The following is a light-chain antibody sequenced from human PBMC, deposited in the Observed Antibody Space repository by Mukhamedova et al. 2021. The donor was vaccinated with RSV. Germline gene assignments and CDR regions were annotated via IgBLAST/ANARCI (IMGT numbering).Light chain of an antibody. V-gene: IGKV3D-20*01. CDR2: GAS. Sequence: WGASLSVKNIYFSWYQQKPGQAPRLLIYGASTRAAGIPERFSGSGSGRDFTLTITRLEPEDFAVYYCQQYGDSQYSFGQGTTLAIK. CDR3: QQYGDSQYS. CDR1: LSVKNIY. J-gene: IGKJ2*03.